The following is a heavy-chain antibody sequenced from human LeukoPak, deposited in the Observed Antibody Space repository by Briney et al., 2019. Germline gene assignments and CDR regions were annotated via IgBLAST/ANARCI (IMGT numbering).Heavy chain of an antibody. J-gene: IGHJ4*02. CDR1: GFTFSSYT. CDR2: ITSTGGNT. D-gene: IGHD3-9*01. CDR3: VIVRGYFDSSGTDY. Sequence: PGGSRRLSCSASGFTFSSYTVHWVRQAPGKGLEFVSAITSTGGNTYYADSVTGRFTLSRDNSKNTLYLQMSSLRAEDTAVYYCVIVRGYFDSSGTDYWGQGTLVTVSS. V-gene: IGHV3-64D*06.